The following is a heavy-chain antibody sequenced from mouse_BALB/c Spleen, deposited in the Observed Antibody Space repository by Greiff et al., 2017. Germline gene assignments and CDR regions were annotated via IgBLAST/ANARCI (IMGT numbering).Heavy chain of an antibody. CDR3: ARYYRYDEGYAMDY. V-gene: IGHV3-8*02. Sequence: EVQLQESGPSLVKPSQTLSLTCSVTGDSITSGYWNWIRKFPGNKLEYMGYISYSGSTYYNPSLKSRISITRDTSKNQYYLQLNSVTTEDTATYYCARYYRYDEGYAMDYWGQGTSVTVSS. D-gene: IGHD2-14*01. J-gene: IGHJ4*01. CDR1: GDSITSGY. CDR2: ISYSGST.